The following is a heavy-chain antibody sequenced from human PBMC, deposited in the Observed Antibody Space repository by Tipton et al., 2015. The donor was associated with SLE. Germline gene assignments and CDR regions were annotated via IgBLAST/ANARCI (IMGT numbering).Heavy chain of an antibody. CDR2: IYYSGST. CDR1: GGSISSHY. J-gene: IGHJ2*01. V-gene: IGHV4-59*11. CDR3: ARGPLLDL. D-gene: IGHD5/OR15-5a*01. Sequence: TLSLTCTVSGGSISSHYWSWIWQPPGKGLEWIGYIYYSGSTNYNPSLKSRVTISVDTSKNQFSLKLSSVTAADTAVYYCARGPLLDLWGRGTLVTVSS.